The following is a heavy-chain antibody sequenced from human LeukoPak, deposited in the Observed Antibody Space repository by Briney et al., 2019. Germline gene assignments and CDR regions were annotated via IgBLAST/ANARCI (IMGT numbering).Heavy chain of an antibody. D-gene: IGHD2-2*01. Sequence: ASVKVSCKASGYTFTGYYMHWVRQAPGQGLEWMGWINPNSGGTNYAQKFQGRVTMTRDTPISTAYMELSRLRSDDTAVYYCARDFLSTGGLSYQLQTRFYGMDVWGQGTTVTVSS. J-gene: IGHJ6*02. V-gene: IGHV1-2*02. CDR3: ARDFLSTGGLSYQLQTRFYGMDV. CDR1: GYTFTGYY. CDR2: INPNSGGT.